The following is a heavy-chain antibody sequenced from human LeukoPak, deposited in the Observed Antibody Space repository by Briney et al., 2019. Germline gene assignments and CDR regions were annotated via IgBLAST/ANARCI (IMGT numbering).Heavy chain of an antibody. CDR2: IYSSGSP. Sequence: SETLSLTCWVSGDSLRTYYWSWIRQPAARGLEWIGRIYSSGSPYYDPSLKSRVAMGVDTSKNQFSLKLSSVTAADTAVYYCASLYYYFDSWGQGTLVTVSS. CDR1: GDSLRTYY. V-gene: IGHV4-4*07. CDR3: ASLYYYFDS. J-gene: IGHJ4*02. D-gene: IGHD2-2*02.